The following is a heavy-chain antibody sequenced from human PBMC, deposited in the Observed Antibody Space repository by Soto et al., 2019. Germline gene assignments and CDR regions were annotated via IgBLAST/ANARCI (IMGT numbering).Heavy chain of an antibody. CDR2: ISSSSSYI. CDR3: ARDLSCSSTSCPGGYYYYGMDV. D-gene: IGHD2-2*01. Sequence: EVQLVESGGGLVKPGGSLRLSCAASGFTFSSYSMNWVRQAPGKGLEWVSSISSSSSYIYYADSVKGRFTISRDNAKNSLYLQMNSLRAEDTAVYYCARDLSCSSTSCPGGYYYYGMDVWGQGTTVTVSS. V-gene: IGHV3-21*01. J-gene: IGHJ6*02. CDR1: GFTFSSYS.